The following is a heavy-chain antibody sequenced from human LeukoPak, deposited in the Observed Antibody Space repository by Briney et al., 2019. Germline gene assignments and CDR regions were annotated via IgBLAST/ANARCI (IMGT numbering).Heavy chain of an antibody. V-gene: IGHV3-7*03. Sequence: PGGSLRLSCAASGFTFSSYWMSWVRQAPGEGLECVAKINQDGTEKAYVDSVGGRFTISRDNAKNSLFLQMNSLRAEDTAVYYCARGPLIAAAGTWWGQGTLVTVSS. J-gene: IGHJ4*02. CDR1: GFTFSSYW. CDR3: ARGPLIAAAGTW. D-gene: IGHD6-13*01. CDR2: INQDGTEK.